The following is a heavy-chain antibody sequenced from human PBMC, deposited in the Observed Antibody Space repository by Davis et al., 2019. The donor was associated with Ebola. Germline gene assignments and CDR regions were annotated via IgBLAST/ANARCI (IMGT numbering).Heavy chain of an antibody. CDR1: GDSVSGSSGA. CDR3: VRGWLRSAFDQ. V-gene: IGHV6-1*01. CDR2: TYYNSKWYN. D-gene: IGHD5-12*01. J-gene: IGHJ4*02. Sequence: HSQTPSLTCVIPGDSVSGSSGAWNWLRQSPSRGLEWLGRTYYNSKWYNDYAVSVKSRITINADTSKNQLSLHLNSVTPEDTAVYYCVRGWLRSAFDQWGQGTLVTVSS.